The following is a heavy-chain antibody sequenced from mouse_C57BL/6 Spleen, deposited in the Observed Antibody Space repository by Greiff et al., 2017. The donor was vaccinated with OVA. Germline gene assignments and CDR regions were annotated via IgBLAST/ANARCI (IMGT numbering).Heavy chain of an antibody. D-gene: IGHD2-4*01. CDR1: GYTFTSYG. V-gene: IGHV1-81*01. Sequence: VQLQQSGAELARPGASVKLSCKASGYTFTSYGISWVKQRTGQGLVWIGEIYPRSGNTYYNEKFKGKATLTADKSSSTAYMELRSLTSEDSAVYFCARENDYDQTFDYWGQGTTLTVSS. CDR2: IYPRSGNT. J-gene: IGHJ2*01. CDR3: ARENDYDQTFDY.